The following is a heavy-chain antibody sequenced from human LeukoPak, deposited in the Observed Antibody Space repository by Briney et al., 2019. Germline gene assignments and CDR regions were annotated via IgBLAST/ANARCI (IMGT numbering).Heavy chain of an antibody. Sequence: GGSLRLSCAASGFTFDDYAMHWVRQAPGKGLEWVSGISWNSGSIGYADSVKGRFTISRDNAKNSLYLQMNSLRAEDTALYYCAKGIVVVPVALDYWGQGTLVTVSS. CDR3: AKGIVVVPVALDY. V-gene: IGHV3-9*01. J-gene: IGHJ4*02. D-gene: IGHD2-2*01. CDR1: GFTFDDYA. CDR2: ISWNSGSI.